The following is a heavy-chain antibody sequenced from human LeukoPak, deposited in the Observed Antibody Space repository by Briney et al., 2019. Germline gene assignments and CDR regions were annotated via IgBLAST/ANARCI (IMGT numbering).Heavy chain of an antibody. J-gene: IGHJ2*01. D-gene: IGHD1-1*01. Sequence: GGSLRLSCAASGFTFSSYSMNWVRQAPGKGLEWVSSISSSSSYIYYADSVKGRFTISRDNAKNSLYLQMNSLRAEDTAVYYYARRTELSKDAPDWYFDLWGRGTLVTVSS. CDR3: ARRTELSKDAPDWYFDL. CDR1: GFTFSSYS. V-gene: IGHV3-21*01. CDR2: ISSSSSYI.